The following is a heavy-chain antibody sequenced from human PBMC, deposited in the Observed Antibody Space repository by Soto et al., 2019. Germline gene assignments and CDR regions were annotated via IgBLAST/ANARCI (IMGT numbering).Heavy chain of an antibody. CDR2: ITNRGTHT. D-gene: IGHD2-15*01. V-gene: IGHV3-21*06. Sequence: GGSQSLSGTAAGCYFIAYSMSWVPQAPGKGLQWVASITNRGTHTYSADSVRGRFTISRDNDKNSLYLQMNNLRAEDTATYYCARAHEVAWFDSWGLGTLVTVS. CDR1: GCYFIAYS. CDR3: ARAHEVAWFDS. J-gene: IGHJ5*01.